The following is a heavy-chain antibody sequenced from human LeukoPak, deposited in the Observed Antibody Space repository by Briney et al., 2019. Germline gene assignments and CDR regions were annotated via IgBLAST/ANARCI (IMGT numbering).Heavy chain of an antibody. D-gene: IGHD1-7*01. J-gene: IGHJ6*03. Sequence: ASVKVSCKASGYTFTGYYMHWVRQAPGQGLEWMGRINPNSGGTNYAQKFQGRVTMTRDTSISTAYMELSRLRSDDTAVYYCARDITGTTGYYYMDVWGNGTTVTVSS. CDR2: INPNSGGT. CDR3: ARDITGTTGYYYMDV. V-gene: IGHV1-2*06. CDR1: GYTFTGYY.